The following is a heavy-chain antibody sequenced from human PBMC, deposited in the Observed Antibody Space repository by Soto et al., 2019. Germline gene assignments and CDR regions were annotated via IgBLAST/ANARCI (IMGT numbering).Heavy chain of an antibody. CDR3: ARQDSSPPDAFDI. CDR2: IYYSGST. CDR1: GGSISSYY. D-gene: IGHD6-13*01. J-gene: IGHJ3*02. Sequence: PSETLSLTCTVSGGSISSYYWSWIRRPPGKGLEWIGYIYYSGSTNYNPSLKSRVTISVDTSKNQFSLKLSSVTAADTAVYYCARQDSSPPDAFDIWGQGTMVTVSS. V-gene: IGHV4-59*08.